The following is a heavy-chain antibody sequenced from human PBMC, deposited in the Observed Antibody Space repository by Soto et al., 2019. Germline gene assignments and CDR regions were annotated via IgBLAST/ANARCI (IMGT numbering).Heavy chain of an antibody. J-gene: IGHJ6*03. D-gene: IGHD2-2*01. V-gene: IGHV3-74*01. CDR3: ARDVLVVVPAAMLVDYYYMDV. CDR2: INSDGSST. Sequence: GGSLRLSCAASGFTFSSYWMHWVRQAPGKGLVWVSRINSDGSSTSYADSVKGRFTISRDNAKNTLYLQMNSLRAEDTAVYYCARDVLVVVPAAMLVDYYYMDVWGKGTTVTVSS. CDR1: GFTFSSYW.